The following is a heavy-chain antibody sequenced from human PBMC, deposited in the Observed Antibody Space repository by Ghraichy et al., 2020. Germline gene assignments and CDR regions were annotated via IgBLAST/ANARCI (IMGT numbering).Heavy chain of an antibody. CDR2: IYYSGST. V-gene: IGHV4-30-4*07. J-gene: IGHJ6*02. CDR1: GGSISSGGYS. Sequence: SETLSLTCAVSGGSISSGGYSWSWIRQPPGKGLEWIGYIYYSGSTYYNPSLKSRVTISVDTSKNQFSLKLSSVTAADTAVYYCARGIYCSSTSCYPGWYYYYYYGMDVWGQGTTVTVSS. D-gene: IGHD2-2*01. CDR3: ARGIYCSSTSCYPGWYYYYYYGMDV.